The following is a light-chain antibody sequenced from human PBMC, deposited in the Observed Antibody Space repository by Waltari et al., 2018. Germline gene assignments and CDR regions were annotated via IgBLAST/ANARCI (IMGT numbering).Light chain of an antibody. J-gene: IGKJ3*01. CDR1: QRVLYSSSNKNH. CDR3: QQYYSTPLT. V-gene: IGKV4-1*01. Sequence: DILMTQSPDPLAVSLGARATINCKSSQRVLYSSSNKNHLAWNQQKPGKPPRLIISWASSPESGVPDRFSGSGSGTDFTLTISGLQTEDVAVYYCQQYYSTPLTFGPGTKVDI. CDR2: WAS.